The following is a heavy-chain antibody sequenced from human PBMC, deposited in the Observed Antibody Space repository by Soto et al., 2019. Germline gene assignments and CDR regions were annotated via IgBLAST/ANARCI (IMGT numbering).Heavy chain of an antibody. CDR3: ARDRIAARPSNYFDY. V-gene: IGHV1-3*01. Sequence: ASVKVSCKASGYTFTSYAIHWGRQAPGQRLEWMGWINAGNGNTKYSQKFQGRVTITRDTSASTAYMELSSLRSEDTAVYYCARDRIAARPSNYFDYWGQGTLVTVSS. CDR1: GYTFTSYA. J-gene: IGHJ4*02. D-gene: IGHD6-6*01. CDR2: INAGNGNT.